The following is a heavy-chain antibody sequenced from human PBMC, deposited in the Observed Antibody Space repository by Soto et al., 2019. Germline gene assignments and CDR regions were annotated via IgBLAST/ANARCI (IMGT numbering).Heavy chain of an antibody. D-gene: IGHD2-2*02. CDR3: AGYTAGHNWFDP. Sequence: AETLSLTCGVSGDAVTNGFYLALIRQAPGKGLEWIGSVYPSGNTYYNPSLKSRVTISVDTPKNQFSLTLNSVTAADTALYYCAGYTAGHNWFDPWGQGTLVTVSS. V-gene: IGHV4-38-2*01. CDR2: VYPSGNT. CDR1: GDAVTNGFY. J-gene: IGHJ5*02.